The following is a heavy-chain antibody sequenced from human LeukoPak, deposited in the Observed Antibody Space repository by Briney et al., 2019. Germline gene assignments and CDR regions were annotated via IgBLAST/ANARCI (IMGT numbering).Heavy chain of an antibody. CDR1: GGSISSSSYF. D-gene: IGHD6-19*01. CDR2: VYDSGST. Sequence: SETLSLTCTVSGGSISSSSYFWGWIRQPPGKGLEWIGSVYDSGSTYYNPSLKSRVTISVGTSKNQFSLKLSSVTAADTAVFYCARLPPTESSGWGRPFDYWGQGTLVTVSS. CDR3: ARLPPTESSGWGRPFDY. J-gene: IGHJ4*02. V-gene: IGHV4-39*01.